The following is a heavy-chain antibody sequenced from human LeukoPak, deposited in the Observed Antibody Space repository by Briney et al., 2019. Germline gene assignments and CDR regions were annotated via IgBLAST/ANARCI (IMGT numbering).Heavy chain of an antibody. CDR1: GFTFSSYW. CDR3: AREALLFDGDYAYFDY. Sequence: GGSLRLSCAASGFTFSSYWMSWVRQAPGKGLEWVANIKQDGSEKHYVHSAKGRFTISRDKVKNTLYLQMNSLRAEDTAVYYCAREALLFDGDYAYFDYWGQGTLVTVSS. D-gene: IGHD4-17*01. V-gene: IGHV3-7*05. J-gene: IGHJ4*02. CDR2: IKQDGSEK.